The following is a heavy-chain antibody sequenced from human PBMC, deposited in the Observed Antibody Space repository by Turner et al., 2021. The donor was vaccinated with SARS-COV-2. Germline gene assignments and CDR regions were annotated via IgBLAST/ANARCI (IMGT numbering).Heavy chain of an antibody. CDR2: NIPNRGRA. V-gene: IGHV1-69*04. Sequence: QVQLVQSGAEVTKPGSSVKVSCKASGGTFSRYAISLVRQVPGQGLGWKGRNIPNRGRAMNAQKFPGRGTVAADKSTSTAYMELSSLRSEDTAVDYCARGMVRGVKAFAEYFQHWGQGTLVTVSS. J-gene: IGHJ1*01. CDR3: ARGMVRGVKAFAEYFQH. D-gene: IGHD3-10*01. CDR1: GGTFSRYA.